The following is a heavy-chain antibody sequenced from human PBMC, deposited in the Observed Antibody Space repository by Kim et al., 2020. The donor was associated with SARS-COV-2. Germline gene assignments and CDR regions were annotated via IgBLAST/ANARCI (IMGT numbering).Heavy chain of an antibody. J-gene: IGHJ4*02. V-gene: IGHV1-3*01. D-gene: IGHD1-26*01. CDR2: INAGNGDT. CDR3: ARAPVYRGYLL. CDR1: GYTFTTYA. Sequence: ASVKVSCKASGYTFTTYAIHWVRQAPGQRLEWMGWINAGNGDTKYSQRFQGRVTITRDTSAWTAYMELSSLRSADTAVYYCARAPVYRGYLLWGKGTLGT.